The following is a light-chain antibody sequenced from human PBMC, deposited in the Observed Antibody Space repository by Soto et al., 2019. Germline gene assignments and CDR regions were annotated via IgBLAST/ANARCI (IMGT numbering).Light chain of an antibody. J-gene: IGKJ2*03. CDR2: AAS. CDR1: QSLNRW. CDR3: QQSYSPSYR. Sequence: HRSPSNCSLPPALGHSVTVSWRASQSLNRWLAWYQQKPGKAPKLLIYAASSLQSGVPSRFSGSGSGTDFTLTISSLQPEDVAPDYCQQSYSPSYRFGQ. V-gene: IGKV1-39*01.